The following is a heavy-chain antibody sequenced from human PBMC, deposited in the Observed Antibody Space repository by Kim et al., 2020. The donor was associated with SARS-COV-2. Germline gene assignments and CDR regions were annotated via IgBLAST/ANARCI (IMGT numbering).Heavy chain of an antibody. CDR3: ARHIGHRLYFFDS. V-gene: IGHV1-3*01. Sequence: ASVKVSCKASGYTFNTYPIHWVRQAPGQRLEWVGWINADKGDTEYSQKFQGRVTITSDTSASTAYMELTSLTSEDSAVYYCARHIGHRLYFFDSWGHGNLVTFSS. D-gene: IGHD2-21*01. CDR1: GYTFNTYP. J-gene: IGHJ4*01. CDR2: INADKGDT.